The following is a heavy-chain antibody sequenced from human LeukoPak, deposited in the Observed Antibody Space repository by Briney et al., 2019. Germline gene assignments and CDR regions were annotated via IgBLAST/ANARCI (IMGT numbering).Heavy chain of an antibody. Sequence: GASGKVSCKASGYTFTAYYMHWVRQAPGQGLEWMGWINPNSGGTNYAQKFQGRVTMTRDTSIRTAYMELSRLRSDDTAVYYCARDAYGDYNWFDPWGQGTLVTVTS. CDR2: INPNSGGT. J-gene: IGHJ5*02. D-gene: IGHD4-17*01. CDR3: ARDAYGDYNWFDP. V-gene: IGHV1-2*02. CDR1: GYTFTAYY.